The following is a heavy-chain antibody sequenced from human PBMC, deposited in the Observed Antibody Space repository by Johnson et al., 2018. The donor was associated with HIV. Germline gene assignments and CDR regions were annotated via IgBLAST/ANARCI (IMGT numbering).Heavy chain of an antibody. CDR2: ISYDGSNQ. Sequence: QMQLVESGGGVVQPGGSLRLSSPASGFTFSSYGLPWVRQAPGKGLEWVAVISYDGSNQYYADSVKGRFTISRDNSKNTLYLQMNSLRAEDTAVYYCAKGFFELDDAFDIWGQGTMVTVSS. V-gene: IGHV3-30*18. J-gene: IGHJ3*02. D-gene: IGHD3/OR15-3a*01. CDR1: GFTFSSYG. CDR3: AKGFFELDDAFDI.